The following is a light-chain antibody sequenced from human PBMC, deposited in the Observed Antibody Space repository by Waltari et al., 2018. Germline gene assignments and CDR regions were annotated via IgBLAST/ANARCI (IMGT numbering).Light chain of an antibody. CDR3: QQSYSTPPIT. Sequence: DIQMTQSPSSLSASVGDRVTITCRASQSISSYLNRYQQKPGKAPQLLIYAASSLQSGVPARFSGSGSGTDFTLTISSLQPEDFATYYCQQSYSTPPITFGQGTRLEIK. CDR2: AAS. CDR1: QSISSY. V-gene: IGKV1-39*01. J-gene: IGKJ5*01.